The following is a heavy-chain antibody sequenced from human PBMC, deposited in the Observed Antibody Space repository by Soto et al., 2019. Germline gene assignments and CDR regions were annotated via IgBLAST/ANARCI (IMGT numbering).Heavy chain of an antibody. Sequence: QVQLVESGGGVVQPGRSLRLSCAASGFTFSSYGMHWVRQAPGKGLEWVAVISYDGSNNYYADSVKGRFTISRDNSNNTLYLQMNSLRAEDTAVYYCAKDRDYYGSGSDAFDIWGQGTMVTVSS. J-gene: IGHJ3*02. CDR3: AKDRDYYGSGSDAFDI. V-gene: IGHV3-30*18. CDR1: GFTFSSYG. D-gene: IGHD3-10*01. CDR2: ISYDGSNN.